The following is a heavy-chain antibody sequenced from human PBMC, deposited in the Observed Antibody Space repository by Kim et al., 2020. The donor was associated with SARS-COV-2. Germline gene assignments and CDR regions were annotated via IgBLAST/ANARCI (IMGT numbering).Heavy chain of an antibody. D-gene: IGHD2-21*01. CDR1: GGSISSGGYY. CDR2: IYYSGST. V-gene: IGHV4-31*03. J-gene: IGHJ3*02. CDR3: ARQVVIRGFDI. Sequence: SETLSLTCTVSGGSISSGGYYWSWIRQHPGKGLEWIGYIYYSGSTYYNPSHKSRVTISVDTSKNQFSLKLSSVTAADTAVYYCARQVVIRGFDIWGQGTMVTVSS.